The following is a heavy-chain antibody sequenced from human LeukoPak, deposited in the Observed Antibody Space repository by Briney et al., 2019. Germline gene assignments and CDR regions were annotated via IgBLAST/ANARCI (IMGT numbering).Heavy chain of an antibody. Sequence: SETLSLTCTVSGGSISSGDYYWSWIRQPPGKGLEWIGYIYYSGSTYYNPSLKSRVTISVDTSKNQFSLKLSSVTAADTAVYYCARADVVVVAALDYWGQGTLVTVSS. V-gene: IGHV4-30-4*01. CDR1: GGSISSGDYY. J-gene: IGHJ4*02. CDR3: ARADVVVVAALDY. D-gene: IGHD2-15*01. CDR2: IYYSGST.